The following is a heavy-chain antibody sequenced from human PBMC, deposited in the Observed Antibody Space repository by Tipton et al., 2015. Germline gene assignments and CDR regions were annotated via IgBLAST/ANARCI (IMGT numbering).Heavy chain of an antibody. V-gene: IGHV1-69*01. CDR3: ARGLWFGDLWSDYYYYYGMDV. D-gene: IGHD3-10*01. J-gene: IGHJ6*02. CDR2: IIPLFDTV. CDR1: GDTFSSYA. Sequence: QSGAEVKKPGSSVKVSCKASGDTFSSYAISWVRQAPGQGLEWMGGIIPLFDTVNYAQKFQGRVTITADESTSTAYMELTSLRSEDTAVYYCARGLWFGDLWSDYYYYYGMDVWGQGTTVTVSS.